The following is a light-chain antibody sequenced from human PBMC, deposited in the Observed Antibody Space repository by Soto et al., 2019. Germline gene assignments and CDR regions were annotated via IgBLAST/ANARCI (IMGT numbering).Light chain of an antibody. CDR2: EVT. CDR3: SSYTNINTRACV. CDR1: SSDVGRFNF. J-gene: IGLJ1*01. V-gene: IGLV2-8*01. Sequence: QSALTQPPSASGSPGQSVTISCTGTSSDVGRFNFVSWFQQHPGKAPKALIYEVTKRPSGVPVRFSASKSGNTASLTVSGLQAEDEAEYYCSSYTNINTRACVFGTGTKVTVL.